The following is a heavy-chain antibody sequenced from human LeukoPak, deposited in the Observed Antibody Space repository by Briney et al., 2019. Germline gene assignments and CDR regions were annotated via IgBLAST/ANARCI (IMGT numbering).Heavy chain of an antibody. CDR2: FYTGDSDT. CDR1: GYTFNNYW. CDR3: ARSPTPSSGIYQRAYDI. Sequence: GESLKISCKGSGYTFNNYWIGCVRQMPGKGLEWMECFYTGDSDTTDSPSVQGHVTISVDNSISTAYLQWSSLRASDTSLYSCARSPTPSSGIYQRAYDIWGQGKMVTVSS. J-gene: IGHJ3*02. V-gene: IGHV5-51*01. D-gene: IGHD1-26*01.